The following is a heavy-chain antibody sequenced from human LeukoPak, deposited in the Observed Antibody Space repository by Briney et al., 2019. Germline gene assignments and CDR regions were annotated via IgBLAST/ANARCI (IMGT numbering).Heavy chain of an antibody. CDR2: IYPGDSDT. V-gene: IGHV5-51*01. CDR1: GYSFTSYW. Sequence: HGESLKISCKGSGYSFTSYWIGWVRQMPGKGLEWMGIIYPGDSDTRYSPSFQGQVTISVDKSISTAYLQWSSLKASDTAMYYCARGTSPPPDYYYMDVWGKGTTVTVSS. CDR3: ARGTSPPPDYYYMDV. J-gene: IGHJ6*03.